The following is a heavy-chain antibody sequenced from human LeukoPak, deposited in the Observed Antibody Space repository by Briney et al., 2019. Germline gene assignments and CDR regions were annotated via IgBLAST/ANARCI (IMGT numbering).Heavy chain of an antibody. D-gene: IGHD3-3*01. Sequence: PGRSLRLSCAAYGFTFSSYAMHWVRQAPGKGLEWVAVISYDGSNKYYADSVKGRFTISRDNSKNTLYLQMNSLRAEDTAVYYCARDIYDFWSGYPIPDYWGQGTLVTVSS. J-gene: IGHJ4*02. CDR3: ARDIYDFWSGYPIPDY. CDR1: GFTFSSYA. V-gene: IGHV3-30-3*01. CDR2: ISYDGSNK.